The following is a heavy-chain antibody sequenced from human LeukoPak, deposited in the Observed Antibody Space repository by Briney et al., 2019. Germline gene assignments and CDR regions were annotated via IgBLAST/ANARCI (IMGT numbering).Heavy chain of an antibody. D-gene: IGHD5-24*01. CDR2: IRYDGSNK. CDR1: GFTFSSYG. Sequence: AGGSLRLSCAASGFTFSSYGMHWVRQAPGKGLEWVAFIRYDGSNKYYADSVKGRFTISRDNSKNTLYLQMNSLRAEDTAVYYCAKGAPGDGYSLFDYWGQGTLVTVSS. V-gene: IGHV3-30*02. CDR3: AKGAPGDGYSLFDY. J-gene: IGHJ4*02.